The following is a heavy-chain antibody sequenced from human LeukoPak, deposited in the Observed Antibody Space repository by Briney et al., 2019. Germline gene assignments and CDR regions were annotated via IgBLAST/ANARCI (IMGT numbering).Heavy chain of an antibody. Sequence: SETLSLTCTVSGGSISSYHWSWIRQPPGKGLEWIGYIHYSGNTNYNPSLRSRVTISVDTSKNQFSLSLSSVTAADTAVYYCARARLGGIVVVPAGSEGRYWFGPWGQGTLVTVSS. D-gene: IGHD2-2*01. CDR2: IHYSGNT. CDR1: GGSISSYH. CDR3: ARARLGGIVVVPAGSEGRYWFGP. V-gene: IGHV4-59*01. J-gene: IGHJ5*02.